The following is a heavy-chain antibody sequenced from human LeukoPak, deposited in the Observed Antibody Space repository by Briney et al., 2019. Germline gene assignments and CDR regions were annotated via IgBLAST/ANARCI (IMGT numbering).Heavy chain of an antibody. CDR3: AVYCGGDCYSGVNNWFDP. J-gene: IGHJ5*02. V-gene: IGHV4-39*07. CDR2: IYHSGST. CDR1: GGSISSGDYY. D-gene: IGHD2-21*02. Sequence: SETLSLTCTVSGGSISSGDYYWTWIRQPPGKGLEWIGEIYHSGSTNYNPSLKSRVTISVDKSKNQFSLKLSSVTAADTAVYYCAVYCGGDCYSGVNNWFDPWAREPWSPSPQ.